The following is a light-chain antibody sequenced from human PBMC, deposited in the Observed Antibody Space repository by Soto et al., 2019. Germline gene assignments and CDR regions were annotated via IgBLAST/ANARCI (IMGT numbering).Light chain of an antibody. Sequence: EIVLTQSPGTQSLSPGDRATLSCRASHSVRSSYLAWYQQKPGQAPRLLIYGASSRATGIPDRISGSGSGTDFTLTISRLEPEDFAVYYCQQYGSSPLTFGGGTKVEIK. CDR1: HSVRSSY. V-gene: IGKV3-20*01. CDR3: QQYGSSPLT. CDR2: GAS. J-gene: IGKJ4*01.